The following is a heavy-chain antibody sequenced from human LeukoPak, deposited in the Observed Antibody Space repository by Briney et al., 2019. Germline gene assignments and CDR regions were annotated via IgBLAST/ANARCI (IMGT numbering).Heavy chain of an antibody. CDR2: MNPNSGNT. CDR3: ARVKVGEPHLDY. Sequence: GASVKVSCKASGYTFTSYDINWVRQATGQGLEWMGWMNPNSGNTGYAQKFQGRVTMTRNTSISTAYMELSSLRSEDTAVYYCARVKVGEPHLDYWGQGTLVTVSS. CDR1: GYTFTSYD. J-gene: IGHJ4*02. V-gene: IGHV1-8*01.